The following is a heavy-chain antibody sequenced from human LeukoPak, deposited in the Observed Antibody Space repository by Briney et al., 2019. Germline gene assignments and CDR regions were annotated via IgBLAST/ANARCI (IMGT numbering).Heavy chain of an antibody. J-gene: IGHJ4*02. D-gene: IGHD3-16*01. Sequence: GGSLRLSCAASGFTFSSYAMSWVRQAPGKGLEWVSAISGSGGCTYYADSVRGRFTLSRDNSKNMLYLQVNSLRVEDTAVYYCAKDRPRGDGLDYWGQGTLVTVSS. CDR2: ISGSGGCT. CDR1: GFTFSSYA. V-gene: IGHV3-23*01. CDR3: AKDRPRGDGLDY.